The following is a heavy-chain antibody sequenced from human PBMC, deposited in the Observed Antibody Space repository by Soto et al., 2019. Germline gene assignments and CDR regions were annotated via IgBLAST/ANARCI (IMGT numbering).Heavy chain of an antibody. CDR3: ARDAAVRLFDY. J-gene: IGHJ4*02. V-gene: IGHV1-18*01. CDR2: INPYNGNT. Sequence: QVQLVQSGAEVKKPGASVKVSCKASGYTFTSYGISWVRQAPGQGLEWMGWINPYNGNTSYAQKLQGRVTMTTAYMELRSLRSDDTAVYYCARDAAVRLFDYWGQGTLVTVSS. D-gene: IGHD6-19*01. CDR1: GYTFTSYG.